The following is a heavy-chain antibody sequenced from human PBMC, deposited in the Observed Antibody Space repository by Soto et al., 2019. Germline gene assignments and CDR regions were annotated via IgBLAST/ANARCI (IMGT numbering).Heavy chain of an antibody. V-gene: IGHV4-31*03. D-gene: IGHD4-17*01. CDR3: ARLGLKHDYGDYVEYYYFDY. Sequence: PSETLSLTCTVSGGSISSGGYYWSWIRQHPGKGLEWIGYIYYSGSTYYNPSLKSRVTISVDTSKNQFSLKLSSVTAADTAVYYCARLGLKHDYGDYVEYYYFDYWGQGTLVTVSS. CDR2: IYYSGST. J-gene: IGHJ4*02. CDR1: GGSISSGGYY.